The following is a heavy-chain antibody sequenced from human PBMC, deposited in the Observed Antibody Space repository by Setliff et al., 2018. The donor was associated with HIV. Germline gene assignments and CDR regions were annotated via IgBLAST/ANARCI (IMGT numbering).Heavy chain of an antibody. CDR3: ARYVWSNAPRDL. CDR1: GYTFSQYP. J-gene: IGHJ6*04. CDR2: INTGNGNT. V-gene: IGHV1-3*04. D-gene: IGHD1-1*01. Sequence: ASVKVSCKASGYTFSQYPMHWVRQAPGQRPEWMGWINTGNGNTKYSQIFRDRVTFTRDTSADTVYMEVSSLRSEDTAVYYCARYVWSNAPRDLWGEGTTVTVSS.